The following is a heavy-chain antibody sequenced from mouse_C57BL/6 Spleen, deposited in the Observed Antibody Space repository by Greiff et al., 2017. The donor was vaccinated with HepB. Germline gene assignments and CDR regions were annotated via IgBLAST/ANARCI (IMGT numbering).Heavy chain of an antibody. CDR2: ISYDGSN. Sequence: EVQLQQSGPGLVKPSQSLSLTCSVTGYSITSGYYWNWIRQFPGNKLEWMGYISYDGSNNYNPSLKNRISITRDTSKNQFFLKLNSVTTEDTAPYYCARDDYDDDGFAYWGQGTLVTVSA. V-gene: IGHV3-6*01. CDR1: GYSITSGYY. CDR3: ARDDYDDDGFAY. J-gene: IGHJ3*01. D-gene: IGHD2-4*01.